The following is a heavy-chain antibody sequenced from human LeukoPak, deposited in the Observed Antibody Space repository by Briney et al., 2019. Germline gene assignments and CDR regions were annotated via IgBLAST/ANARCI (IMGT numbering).Heavy chain of an antibody. CDR1: GFTFDDYT. D-gene: IGHD3-10*01. CDR3: AKDNRGGHMGFDY. V-gene: IGHV3-43*01. J-gene: IGHJ4*02. Sequence: GGSLRLSCAASGFTFDDYTIHWVRQAPGKGLEWVSLISWDGGSTYYADSVKGRFTISRDNSKNSLYLQMNSLRTEDTALYYCAKDNRGGHMGFDYWGQGTLVTVSS. CDR2: ISWDGGST.